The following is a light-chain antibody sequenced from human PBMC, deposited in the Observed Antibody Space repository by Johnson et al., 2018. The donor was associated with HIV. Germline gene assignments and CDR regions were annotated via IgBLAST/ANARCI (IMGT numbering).Light chain of an antibody. CDR1: GSNIGDNY. CDR3: GTWDSSLSVV. Sequence: QSVFTQPPSVSAAPGQKVTISCSGIGSNIGDNYVSWYQHLPGTAPRLLIYDNNKRPSGIPDRFSGSKSGTSATLGITGLQTGDEADYYCGTWDSSLSVVFGTGTKVTVL. J-gene: IGLJ1*01. CDR2: DNN. V-gene: IGLV1-51*01.